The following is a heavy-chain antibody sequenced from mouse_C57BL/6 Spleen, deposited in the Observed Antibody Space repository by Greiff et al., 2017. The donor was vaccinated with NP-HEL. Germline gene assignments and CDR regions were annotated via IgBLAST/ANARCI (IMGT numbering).Heavy chain of an antibody. CDR2: IDPSDSYT. J-gene: IGHJ2*01. V-gene: IGHV1-50*01. CDR1: GYTFTSYW. Sequence: QVQLQQSGAELVKPGASVKLSCKASGYTFTSYWMQWVKQRPGQGLEWIGEIDPSDSYTNYNQKFKGKATLTVDTSSSTAYMQLSSLTSEDSAVYYCARRGANGDLDYWGQGTTLTVSS. D-gene: IGHD4-1*01. CDR3: ARRGANGDLDY.